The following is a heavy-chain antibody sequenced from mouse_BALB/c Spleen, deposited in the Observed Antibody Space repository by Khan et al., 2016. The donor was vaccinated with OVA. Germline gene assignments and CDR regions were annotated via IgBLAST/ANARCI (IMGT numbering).Heavy chain of an antibody. V-gene: IGHV1-5*01. Sequence: VQLKESGTVLARPGASVKMSCKASGYTFTSYWMHWVKQRPGQGLEWIGDIYPGNTDTNYNQKFKDKATLTADKSSSTAYMQLSSLKSEDSDVYFCAREEALYHFDHWGQGTTLTVSS. CDR1: GYTFTSYW. J-gene: IGHJ2*01. CDR2: IYPGNTDT. D-gene: IGHD3-2*02. CDR3: AREEALYHFDH.